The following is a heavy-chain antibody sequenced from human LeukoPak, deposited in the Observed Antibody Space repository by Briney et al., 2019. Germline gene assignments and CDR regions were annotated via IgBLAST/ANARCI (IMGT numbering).Heavy chain of an antibody. J-gene: IGHJ4*02. CDR2: INSDGSST. CDR1: GFTFSSYW. V-gene: IGHV3-74*01. D-gene: IGHD5-18*01. Sequence: GGSLRLSCAASGFTFSSYWMHWVRQAPGKGLVWVSRINSDGSSTSYADSVKGRFTISRDNAKNTLYLQMNSLRAEDTAVYYCARDPPSIRGYSYDSGYWGQGTLVTVSS. CDR3: ARDPPSIRGYSYDSGY.